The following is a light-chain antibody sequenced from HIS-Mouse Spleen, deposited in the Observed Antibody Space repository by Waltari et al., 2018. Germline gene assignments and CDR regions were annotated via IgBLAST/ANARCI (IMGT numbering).Light chain of an antibody. J-gene: IGKJ3*01. V-gene: IGKV3-20*01. CDR2: GAS. CDR3: EQYGSSPFT. CDR1: QRVSSSY. Sequence: EIVLTQSPGTLSLSPGESATRTVRARQRVSSSYLAWYQQKPGQARRLLIYGASSRATGIPDRFSGSGSGTDFTLTISRLETEDFAVYDCEQYGSSPFTFGPGTNVDI.